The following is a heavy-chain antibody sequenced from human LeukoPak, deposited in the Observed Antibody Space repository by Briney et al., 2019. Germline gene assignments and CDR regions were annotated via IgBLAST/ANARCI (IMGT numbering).Heavy chain of an antibody. CDR2: IYYSGST. CDR1: GGSINSTNYY. V-gene: IGHV4-39*01. D-gene: IGHD3-9*01. J-gene: IGHJ4*02. Sequence: RSSETLSLTCTVSGGSINSTNYYWGWIRQPPGKGLEWIGSIYYSGSTYYNPSLRSRVTISVDTSKNQFSLKLSSVTAADTAVYYCARHVWLQPFDYWGQGTLVTVSS. CDR3: ARHVWLQPFDY.